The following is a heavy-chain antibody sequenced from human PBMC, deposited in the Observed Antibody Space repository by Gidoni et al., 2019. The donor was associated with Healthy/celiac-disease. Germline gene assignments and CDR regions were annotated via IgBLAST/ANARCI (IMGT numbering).Heavy chain of an antibody. V-gene: IGHV3-43*01. J-gene: IGHJ4*02. Sequence: EVQLVESGGVVVQPGGSWRLSWAASGFTFDDYTMHWVRQAPGKGLEWVSLISWDGGSTYYADSVKGRFTISRDNSKNSLYLQMNSLRTEDTALYYCAKGGSGGSSSADYWGQGTLVTVSS. CDR1: GFTFDDYT. CDR3: AKGGSGGSSSADY. D-gene: IGHD6-6*01. CDR2: ISWDGGST.